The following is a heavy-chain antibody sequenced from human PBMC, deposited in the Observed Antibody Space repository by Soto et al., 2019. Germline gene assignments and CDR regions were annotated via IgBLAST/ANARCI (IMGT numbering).Heavy chain of an antibody. CDR3: ARGVTVFGLVSRFWFDP. Sequence: TLSLTCTVSGGSISSGDYSWSWVRQSPGKGLEWIGHIYNSGITYYNPSLKCRVVISIDTSRNQSSLRLNSLTAADRAVYFCARGVTVFGLVSRFWFDPWGQGTVVTVSS. V-gene: IGHV4-30-4*01. CDR2: IYNSGIT. D-gene: IGHD3-3*01. J-gene: IGHJ5*02. CDR1: GGSISSGDYS.